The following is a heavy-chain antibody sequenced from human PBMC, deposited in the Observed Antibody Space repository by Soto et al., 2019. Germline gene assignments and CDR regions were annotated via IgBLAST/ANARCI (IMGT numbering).Heavy chain of an antibody. CDR3: ARERYCTTGYCYSGADAFDI. CDR2: IYYRSQWYN. CDR1: GDSVSSNSAA. J-gene: IGHJ3*02. V-gene: IGHV6-1*01. Sequence: PSQTLSLTCAISGDSVSSNSAAWDWIRQSPSRGLEWLGRIYYRSQWYNDYAVSVKSRIVINPDTSANQFSLQLTSVTSEDTAVYYCARERYCTTGYCYSGADAFDIWGQGTMVTVSS. D-gene: IGHD2-8*01.